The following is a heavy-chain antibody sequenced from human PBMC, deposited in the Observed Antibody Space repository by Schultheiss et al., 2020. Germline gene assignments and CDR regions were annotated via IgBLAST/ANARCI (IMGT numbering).Heavy chain of an antibody. D-gene: IGHD4-17*01. CDR3: ARERRDLTVTTTGDYYYYYMDV. Sequence: GESLRLSCAASGFTFSSYAMSWVRQAPGKGLEWVSAISGSGGSTYYADSVKGRFTISRDNSKNTLYLQMNSLRAEDTAVYYCARERRDLTVTTTGDYYYYYMDVWGKGTTVTVSS. J-gene: IGHJ6*03. V-gene: IGHV3-23*01. CDR2: ISGSGGST. CDR1: GFTFSSYA.